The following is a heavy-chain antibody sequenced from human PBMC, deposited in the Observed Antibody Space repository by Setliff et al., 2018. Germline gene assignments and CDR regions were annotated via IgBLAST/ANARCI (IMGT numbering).Heavy chain of an antibody. CDR2: ISGSGGST. J-gene: IGHJ4*02. V-gene: IGHV3-23*01. CDR1: GFTFSSYA. Sequence: GGSLRLSCAASGFTFSSYAMSWVRQAPGKGLEWVSAISGSGGSTYYADSVKGRFTISRDNSKNTLYLQMNSLRPVDTAVYYCARGGDYCGGECYIPPPDSYWGQGTLVTVSS. D-gene: IGHD2-21*01. CDR3: ARGGDYCGGECYIPPPDSY.